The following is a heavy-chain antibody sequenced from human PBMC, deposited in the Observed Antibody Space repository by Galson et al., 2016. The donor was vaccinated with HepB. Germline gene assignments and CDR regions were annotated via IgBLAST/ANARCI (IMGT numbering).Heavy chain of an antibody. CDR2: MNQDGSRK. CDR1: GFSFSAYW. J-gene: IGHJ6*02. CDR3: VRDGSWIHLRPYTGDLYGMDV. Sequence: SLRLSCAASGFSFSAYWMSWVRQAPGKGLEWVANMNQDGSRKYYVDSVEGRFTVSRDNANNSLYLQMNSLRAEDTAVYYCVRDGSWIHLRPYTGDLYGMDVWGQGTTVTVSS. V-gene: IGHV3-7*03. D-gene: IGHD5-18*01.